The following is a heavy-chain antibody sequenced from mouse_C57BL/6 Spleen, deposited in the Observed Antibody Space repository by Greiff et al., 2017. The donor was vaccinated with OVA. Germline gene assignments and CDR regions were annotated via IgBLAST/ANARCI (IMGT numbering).Heavy chain of an antibody. CDR1: GYTFTDYN. Sequence: VQLKQSGPELVKPGASVKIPCKASGYTFTDYNMDWVKQSHGKSLEWIGDINPNNGGTIYNQKFKGKATLTVDKSSSTAYMELRSLTSEDTAVYYCARSLLDYAMDYWGQGTSVTVSS. CDR2: INPNNGGT. CDR3: ARSLLDYAMDY. J-gene: IGHJ4*01. D-gene: IGHD2-10*01. V-gene: IGHV1-18*01.